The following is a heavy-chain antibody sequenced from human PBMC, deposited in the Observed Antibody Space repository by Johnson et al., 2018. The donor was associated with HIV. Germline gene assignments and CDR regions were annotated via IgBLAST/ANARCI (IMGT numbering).Heavy chain of an antibody. J-gene: IGHJ3*02. D-gene: IGHD1-14*01. CDR3: AIIWNHTFDI. Sequence: QVQLVESGGGLVKPGGSLTLSCAAFGFTFSTYGIHWVRQAPGKGLEWVAFIRSDGTNKYYADFVKGRFSISRDNSKNTLYLQMNSLRAEDTAVYYCAIIWNHTFDIWGQGTMVTVSS. V-gene: IGHV3-30*02. CDR2: IRSDGTNK. CDR1: GFTFSTYG.